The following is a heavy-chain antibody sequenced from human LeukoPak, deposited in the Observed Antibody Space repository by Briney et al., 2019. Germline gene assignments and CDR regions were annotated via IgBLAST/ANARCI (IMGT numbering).Heavy chain of an antibody. D-gene: IGHD3-10*01. CDR1: GYTFTSYG. J-gene: IGHJ4*02. CDR2: INPNSGGT. Sequence: ASVKVSCKASGYTFTSYGISWVRQAPGQGLEWMGWINPNSGGTNYAQKFQGRVTMTRDMSISTAYMELSRLRSDDTAVYYCARSSYYYGSGSYYNFDYWGQGTLVTVSS. V-gene: IGHV1-2*02. CDR3: ARSSYYYGSGSYYNFDY.